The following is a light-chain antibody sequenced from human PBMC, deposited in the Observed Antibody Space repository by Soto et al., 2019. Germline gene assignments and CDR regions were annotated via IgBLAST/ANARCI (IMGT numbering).Light chain of an antibody. Sequence: QSALTQPPSVSGSPGQSVTISCTGTSSDVGSYNRVSWYQQPPGTAPKLMIYEVSNRPSGVPDRFSGSKSGNTASLTISGLQAEHEAAYYCSSHTSSTTYVFGTGTKVTV. CDR1: SSDVGSYNR. CDR3: SSHTSSTTYV. V-gene: IGLV2-18*02. CDR2: EVS. J-gene: IGLJ1*01.